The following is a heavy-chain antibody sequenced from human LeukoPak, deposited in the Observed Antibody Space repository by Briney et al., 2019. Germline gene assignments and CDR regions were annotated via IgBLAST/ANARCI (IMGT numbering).Heavy chain of an antibody. J-gene: IGHJ4*02. V-gene: IGHV2-5*01. CDR1: GFSLSTSGVG. CDR3: ARLWDCGGDCYHDY. D-gene: IGHD2-21*02. Sequence: KESGPTLVKPTQTLTLTCTFSGFSLSTSGVGVGWIRQPPGKALEWLALIYWNDDKRYSPSLKSRLTITKDTSKNQVVLTMTNMDPVDTATYYCARLWDCGGDCYHDYWGQGTLVTVSS. CDR2: IYWNDDK.